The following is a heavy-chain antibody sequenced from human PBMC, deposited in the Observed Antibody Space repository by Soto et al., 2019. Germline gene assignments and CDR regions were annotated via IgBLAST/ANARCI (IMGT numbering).Heavy chain of an antibody. D-gene: IGHD3-10*01. Sequence: SETLSLTCAFSGGSISSDNWWTWVRQPPGKGLEWIGEMYHSGSTNYSPSLKSRVTIPVDKSNNQFSLKLTSVTAADTALYYCARASAASLLRGAIINWGQGTLVTVSS. CDR3: ARASAASLLRGAIIN. J-gene: IGHJ4*02. CDR1: GGSISSDNW. V-gene: IGHV4-4*02. CDR2: MYHSGST.